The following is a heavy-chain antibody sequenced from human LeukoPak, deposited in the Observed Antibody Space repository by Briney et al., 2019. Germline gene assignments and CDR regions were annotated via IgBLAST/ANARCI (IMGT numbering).Heavy chain of an antibody. Sequence: PGGSLRLSCAASGFTFSSYGMHWVRQAPGKGLEWVAVISYDGSNKYYADSVKGRFTISRDNSKNTLYLQMNSLRAEDTAVCYCAKDHPYYDFWSGYYKDYYYYYGMDVWGQGTTVTVSS. CDR1: GFTFSSYG. CDR3: AKDHPYYDFWSGYYKDYYYYYGMDV. V-gene: IGHV3-30*18. D-gene: IGHD3-3*01. CDR2: ISYDGSNK. J-gene: IGHJ6*02.